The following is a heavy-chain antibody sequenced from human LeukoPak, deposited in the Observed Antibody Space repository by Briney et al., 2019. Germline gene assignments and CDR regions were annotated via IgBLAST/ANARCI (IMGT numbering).Heavy chain of an antibody. CDR3: ARGQVLDAFDI. V-gene: IGHV1-69*04. CDR2: IIPILGIA. D-gene: IGHD3-10*01. Sequence: ASVKVSCKASGGTFSSYAISWVRQAPGQGLEWMGRIIPILGIANYAQKFQGRVTITADKSTSTAYMELSSLRSEDTAVYYCARGQVLDAFDICGQGTMVTVSS. CDR1: GGTFSSYA. J-gene: IGHJ3*02.